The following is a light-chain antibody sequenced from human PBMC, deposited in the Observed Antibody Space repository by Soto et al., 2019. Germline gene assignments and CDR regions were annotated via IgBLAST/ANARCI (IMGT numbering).Light chain of an antibody. CDR3: SSYAGSNNFV. J-gene: IGLJ1*01. CDR2: EVS. V-gene: IGLV2-8*01. CDR1: SSDVAAYDF. Sequence: QSVLTQPPSASWSPGQSVTISCTGTSSDVAAYDFVSWYQQHPGKAPKLMIYEVSKRPSGVPDRFSGSKSGDTASLTVSGLQADDEADYYCSSYAGSNNFVFGTGTKV.